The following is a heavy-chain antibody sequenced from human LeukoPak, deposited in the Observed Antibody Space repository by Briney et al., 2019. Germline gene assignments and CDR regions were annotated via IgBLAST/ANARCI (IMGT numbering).Heavy chain of an antibody. CDR1: GLTFSSYA. CDR2: ISTSSTYI. D-gene: IGHD6-19*01. Sequence: GGALRLSCAASGLTFSSYAMTWVRQAPGKGREGVASISTSSTYIYYADSVKGRFTISRDNSKNTLYLQMNSLRAEDTAVYYCAKDRAVGRLVRRSAGENWFDPWGQGTLVTVSS. V-gene: IGHV3-23*01. J-gene: IGHJ5*02. CDR3: AKDRAVGRLVRRSAGENWFDP.